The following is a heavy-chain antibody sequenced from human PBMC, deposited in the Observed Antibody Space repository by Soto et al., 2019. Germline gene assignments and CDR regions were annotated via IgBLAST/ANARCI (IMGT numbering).Heavy chain of an antibody. J-gene: IGHJ4*02. V-gene: IGHV3-23*01. CDR1: GFTFSSYA. Sequence: EVQLLESGGGLVQPGGSLRLSCAASGFTFSSYAMSWVRQAPGKGLEWVSAISGSGGSTYYADSVKGRFTISRDNSKNTLYLQMNSLRAEDTAVYYCAKVITGTHLGRHYFDYWGQGPLVTVSS. CDR3: AKVITGTHLGRHYFDY. CDR2: ISGSGGST. D-gene: IGHD1-20*01.